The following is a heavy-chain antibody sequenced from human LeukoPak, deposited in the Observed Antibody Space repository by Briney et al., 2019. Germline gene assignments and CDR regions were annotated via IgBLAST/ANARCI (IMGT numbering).Heavy chain of an antibody. Sequence: GGSLRLSCAASGFTFSSYAMHWIRQAPGKGLEWVAVISYDGSNKYYADSVKGRFTISRDNSKNTLYLQMNSLRAEDTAVYYCASLYYYDSSGYYPIDYWAREPWSPSPQ. CDR1: GFTFSSYA. CDR3: ASLYYYDSSGYYPIDY. V-gene: IGHV3-30*04. CDR2: ISYDGSNK. D-gene: IGHD3-22*01. J-gene: IGHJ4*02.